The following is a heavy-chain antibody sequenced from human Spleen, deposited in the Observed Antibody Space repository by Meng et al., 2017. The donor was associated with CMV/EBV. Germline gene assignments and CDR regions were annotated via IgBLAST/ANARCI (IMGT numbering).Heavy chain of an antibody. CDR3: ARVRFEGSGNNQQYHGMDV. Sequence: GESLKISCAASGFTFSSYAMHWVRQAPGKGLEWVAVISYDGSNKYYADSVKGRFTVSRDNAKNSLYLQVSSLTADDTAVYHCARVRFEGSGNNQQYHGMDVWGQGTTVTVSS. J-gene: IGHJ6*02. D-gene: IGHD3-10*01. CDR1: GFTFSSYA. CDR2: ISYDGSNK. V-gene: IGHV3-30-3*01.